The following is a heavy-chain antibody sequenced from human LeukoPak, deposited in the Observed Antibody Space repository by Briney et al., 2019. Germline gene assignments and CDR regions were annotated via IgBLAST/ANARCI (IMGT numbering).Heavy chain of an antibody. Sequence: PSETLSLTCTLWSRSIRIYWSWIRQPARKGLEWIGRIYGSGSTDNKPFLHSGATMSIDSSKHPFSLNLISVTAADTAVYYCARDSGTTGEVKFDPWGQGTLVTVSS. D-gene: IGHD3-10*01. V-gene: IGHV4-4*07. CDR2: IYGSGST. CDR1: SRSIRIY. J-gene: IGHJ5*02. CDR3: ARDSGTTGEVKFDP.